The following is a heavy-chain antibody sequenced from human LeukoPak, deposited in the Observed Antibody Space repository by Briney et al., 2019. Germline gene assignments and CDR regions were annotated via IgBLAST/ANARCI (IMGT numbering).Heavy chain of an antibody. CDR3: ADEGLAV. V-gene: IGHV4-61*02. CDR2: IYTSGST. J-gene: IGHJ6*04. CDR1: GGSISSGSYY. Sequence: PSETLSLTCTVSGGSISSGSYYWSWIRQPAGKGLEWIGRIYTSGSTNYNPSLKSRVTIPVDTSKNQFSLKLSSVTAADTAVYYCADEGLAVWGKGTTVTISS.